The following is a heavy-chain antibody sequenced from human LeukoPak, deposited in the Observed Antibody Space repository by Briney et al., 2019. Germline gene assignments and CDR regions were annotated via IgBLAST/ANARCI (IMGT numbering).Heavy chain of an antibody. Sequence: GGSLRLSCAASGFTSSSYWMSWVRQAPGKGLEWVANINQDGSEKYYVDSVKGRFTISRDNAKNSLYLQMNSLRAEDTAVYYCARVGYCSSTSCPGDYWGQGTLVTVSS. D-gene: IGHD2-2*01. V-gene: IGHV3-7*01. J-gene: IGHJ4*02. CDR2: INQDGSEK. CDR1: GFTSSSYW. CDR3: ARVGYCSSTSCPGDY.